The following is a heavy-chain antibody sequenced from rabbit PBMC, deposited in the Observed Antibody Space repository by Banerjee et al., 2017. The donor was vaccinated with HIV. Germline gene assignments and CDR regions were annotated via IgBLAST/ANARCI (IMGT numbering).Heavy chain of an antibody. Sequence: QEQLEESGGDLVKPGASLTLSCKASGFDFNTYYMSWVRQAPGKGLELIACIYSSNGDKWYASWVNGRFTISKTSSTTVTLQMTSLTAADTATYFCARDLTGVIGWNFNLWGPGTLVTVS. CDR1: GFDFNTYYM. V-gene: IGHV1S45*01. CDR2: IYSSNGDK. CDR3: ARDLTGVIGWNFNL. J-gene: IGHJ4*01. D-gene: IGHD1-1*01.